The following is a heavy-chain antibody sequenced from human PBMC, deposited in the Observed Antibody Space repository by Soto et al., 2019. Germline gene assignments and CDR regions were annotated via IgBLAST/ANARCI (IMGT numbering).Heavy chain of an antibody. CDR1: GDSLSSNSAA. Sequence: SRTLSLPCAISGDSLSSNSAAWDWSRQSPSRGLEWRGRTYYRSKWYNDYAVSVKSRITINPDTSNNQFSLQLNAVTPEDTAVYYCARDPRSSGWSLYYYGMDVWGQGTTVTVSS. J-gene: IGHJ6*02. CDR3: ARDPRSSGWSLYYYGMDV. D-gene: IGHD6-19*01. CDR2: TYYRSKWYN. V-gene: IGHV6-1*01.